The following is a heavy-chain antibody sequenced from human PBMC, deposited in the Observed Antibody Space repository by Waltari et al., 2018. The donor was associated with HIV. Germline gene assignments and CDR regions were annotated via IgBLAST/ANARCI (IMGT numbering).Heavy chain of an antibody. CDR1: GFTFSSYW. D-gene: IGHD6-6*01. CDR2: IKQDGSEK. CDR3: ARDRMGGARTVFDY. J-gene: IGHJ4*02. V-gene: IGHV3-7*03. Sequence: EVQLVESGGGLVQPGGSLRLSCAASGFTFSSYWMSWVRQAPGKGLEWVANIKQDGSEKYYVDSVKGRFTISRDNAKNSLYLQMNSLRAEDTAVYYCARDRMGGARTVFDYWGQGTLVTVSS.